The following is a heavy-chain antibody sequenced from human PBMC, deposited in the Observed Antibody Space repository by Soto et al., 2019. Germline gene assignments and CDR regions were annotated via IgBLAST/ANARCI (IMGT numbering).Heavy chain of an antibody. Sequence: QLQLQESGSGLVKPSQTLSLTCAVSGGSISSGGYSWSWIRQPPGKGLEWIGYIYHSGSTYYHPSLKSRATVSVDRSKNQFPLERSSVTAADTAVYYRAAGGGLPRYYWGQGTLVTVSS. J-gene: IGHJ4*02. CDR3: AAGGGLPRYY. D-gene: IGHD5-12*01. CDR2: IYHSGST. V-gene: IGHV4-30-2*01. CDR1: GGSISSGGYS.